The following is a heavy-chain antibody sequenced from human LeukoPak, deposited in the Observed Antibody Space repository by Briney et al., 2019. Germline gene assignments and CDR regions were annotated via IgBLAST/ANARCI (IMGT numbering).Heavy chain of an antibody. V-gene: IGHV4-59*12. D-gene: IGHD6-13*01. CDR1: GGSISGYF. J-gene: IGHJ5*02. CDR2: IYYSGGT. CDR3: ARGPSYSSSWLSWFDP. Sequence: SETLSLTCTVSGGSISGYFWSWIRQPPGKGLEWIGYIYYSGGTDYNPSLKSRVTISVDTSKNQFSLQLSSVTAADTAVYYCARGPSYSSSWLSWFDPWGQGTLVTVSS.